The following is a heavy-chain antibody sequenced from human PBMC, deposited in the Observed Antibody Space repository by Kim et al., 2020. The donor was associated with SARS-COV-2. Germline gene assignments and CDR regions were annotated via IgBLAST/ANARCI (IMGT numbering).Heavy chain of an antibody. Sequence: GGSLRLSCAASGFTFSSYAMSWVRQAPGKGLEWVSAISGSGGSTYYADSVKGRFTISRDNSKNTLYLQMNSLRAEDTAVYYCAKDYQQLGRYYCYGMDVWGQGTTVTVSS. J-gene: IGHJ6*02. CDR2: ISGSGGST. D-gene: IGHD6-6*01. CDR3: AKDYQQLGRYYCYGMDV. CDR1: GFTFSSYA. V-gene: IGHV3-23*01.